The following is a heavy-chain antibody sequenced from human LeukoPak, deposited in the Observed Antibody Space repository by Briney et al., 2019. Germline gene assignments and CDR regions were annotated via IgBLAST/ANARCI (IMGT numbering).Heavy chain of an antibody. J-gene: IGHJ4*02. CDR1: GYTFTGYY. Sequence: GASVKVSCKASGYTFTGYYMHWVRQAPGQGLEWMGWINPNSGGTNYAQKFQGWVTMTRDTSISTAYMELSRLRSEDAAVYYCATGSPAGLVASAGTAPDYWGQGTLVTVSS. D-gene: IGHD6-13*01. V-gene: IGHV1-2*04. CDR2: INPNSGGT. CDR3: ATGSPAGLVASAGTAPDY.